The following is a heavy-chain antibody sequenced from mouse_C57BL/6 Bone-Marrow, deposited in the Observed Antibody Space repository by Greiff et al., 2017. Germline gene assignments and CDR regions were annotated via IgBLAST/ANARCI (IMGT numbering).Heavy chain of an antibody. Sequence: QVQLQQPGAELVRPGSSVKLSCKASGYTFTSYWMHWVKQRPIQGLEWIGNIDPSDSETHYNQKFKDKATLTVDKSSSTAYMQLSSLTSEDSAVYYCATSTMVTTWYFDVWGTGTTVTVSS. CDR3: ATSTMVTTWYFDV. CDR1: GYTFTSYW. V-gene: IGHV1-52*01. D-gene: IGHD2-2*01. CDR2: IDPSDSET. J-gene: IGHJ1*03.